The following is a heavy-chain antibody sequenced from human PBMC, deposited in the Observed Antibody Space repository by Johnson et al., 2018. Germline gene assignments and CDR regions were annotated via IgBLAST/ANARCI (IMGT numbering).Heavy chain of an antibody. CDR2: IKQDGREK. CDR1: GFTFSSYG. D-gene: IGHD6-19*01. J-gene: IGHJ1*01. Sequence: VQLVQSGGGVVQXGRSXRLXCAASGFTFSSYGMHWVRQAPGKGLEWVANIKQDGREKNYVDSVKGRFTLSIDNAKNSLYLQMNSLGAEDTALYYCAKAHSSGWYTYFQYWGQDTLVTVSS. CDR3: AKAHSSGWYTYFQY. V-gene: IGHV3-7*03.